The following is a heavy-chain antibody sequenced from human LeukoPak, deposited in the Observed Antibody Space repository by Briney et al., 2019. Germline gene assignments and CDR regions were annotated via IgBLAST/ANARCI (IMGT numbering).Heavy chain of an antibody. CDR3: AKGGRYYFDSSATGYYIDF. D-gene: IGHD3-22*01. Sequence: PGGSLRLSCAASGFTFDDYAMHWVRQAPGKGLEWVSGISWNSGSIGYADSVKGRITISRDNAKNSLYLQMNSLRAEDTALYYCAKGGRYYFDSSATGYYIDFWGQGTLVTVSS. J-gene: IGHJ4*02. CDR1: GFTFDDYA. V-gene: IGHV3-9*01. CDR2: ISWNSGSI.